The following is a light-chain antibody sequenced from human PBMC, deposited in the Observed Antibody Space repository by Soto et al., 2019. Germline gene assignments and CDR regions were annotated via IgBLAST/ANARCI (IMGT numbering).Light chain of an antibody. Sequence: SVLTQPASVSGSPGQSITISCTGTSSDIGSYNLVSWYQQHPGKAPKLIIYEVTERPSGISNRFSGSKSGATASLTISGLQAEDESDYYCCSYSYSDSFRYVFGTGTKVTVL. CDR1: SSDIGSYNL. CDR2: EVT. J-gene: IGLJ1*01. CDR3: CSYSYSDSFRYV. V-gene: IGLV2-23*02.